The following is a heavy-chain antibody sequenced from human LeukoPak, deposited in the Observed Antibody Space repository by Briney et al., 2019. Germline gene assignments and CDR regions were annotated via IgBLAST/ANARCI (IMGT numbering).Heavy chain of an antibody. Sequence: SETLSLTCTVSGGSISSNNKIWGWQPPPQGLELVWIGSIYCSRSSYAHPSLKSRVTISGDTSKNQFYLILSSAAAADTAVYNCARLSARVSYDMLSGYSQTPEPSCDYWGLGTLVTVST. J-gene: IGHJ4*02. CDR3: ARLSARVSYDMLSGYSQTPEPSCDY. CDR1: GGSISSNNKI. CDR2: IYCSRSS. V-gene: IGHV4-39*01. D-gene: IGHD3-9*01.